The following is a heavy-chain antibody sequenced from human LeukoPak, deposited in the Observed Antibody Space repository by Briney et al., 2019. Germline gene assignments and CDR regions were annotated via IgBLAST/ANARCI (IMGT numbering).Heavy chain of an antibody. CDR2: IYYSGST. V-gene: IGHV4-39*02. CDR3: ARDPTNSIGRYVFFDY. CDR1: GGSISSSSYY. J-gene: IGHJ4*02. Sequence: SETLSLTCTVSGGSISSSSYYWGWIRQPPGKGLEWIGSIYYSGSTYYNPSLESRVTISVDTSKNQFSLKLSSVTAADTAVYFCARDPTNSIGRYVFFDYWGQGTLVTVSS. D-gene: IGHD6-19*01.